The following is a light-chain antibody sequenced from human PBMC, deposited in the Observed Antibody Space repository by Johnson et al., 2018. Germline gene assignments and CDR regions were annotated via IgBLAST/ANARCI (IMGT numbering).Light chain of an antibody. Sequence: QSVLTQPPSVSAAPGQKVTISCSGSSSNIGNNYVSWYQQLPGTAPKLLIYENNKRPSGIPDRFSGSKSGTSATLGITGLQTGDEADYSCGTWDRSLSAGNGFGTGTKVTVL. CDR2: ENN. CDR3: GTWDRSLSAGNG. J-gene: IGLJ1*01. V-gene: IGLV1-51*02. CDR1: SSNIGNNY.